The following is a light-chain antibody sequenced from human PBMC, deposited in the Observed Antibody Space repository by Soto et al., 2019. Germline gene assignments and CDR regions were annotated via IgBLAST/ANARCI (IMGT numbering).Light chain of an antibody. V-gene: IGLV2-23*01. Sequence: QSVLTQPASVSASPRQSITISCTGTSSDVGSSNLVSWYQHHPGKAPKLIIYEGSRRPSGVSGRFSGSKSGNTASLTISGLQADDEADYDCCSFARGITFYAFGTGTKLTVL. J-gene: IGLJ1*01. CDR2: EGS. CDR3: CSFARGITFYA. CDR1: SSDVGSSNL.